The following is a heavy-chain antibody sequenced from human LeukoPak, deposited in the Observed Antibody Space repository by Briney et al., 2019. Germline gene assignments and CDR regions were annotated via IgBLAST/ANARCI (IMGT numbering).Heavy chain of an antibody. CDR2: ISYDGSNK. J-gene: IGHJ4*02. Sequence: GGSLRLSCAASGFTFSSYAMHWVRQAPGKGLEWVAVISYDGSNKYYADSVKGRFTISRDNSKNTLYLQMNSLRAEDTAVYYCAREYYYSSGSPPGTPDYWGQGTLVTVSS. CDR3: AREYYYSSGSPPGTPDY. CDR1: GFTFSSYA. D-gene: IGHD3-10*01. V-gene: IGHV3-30*01.